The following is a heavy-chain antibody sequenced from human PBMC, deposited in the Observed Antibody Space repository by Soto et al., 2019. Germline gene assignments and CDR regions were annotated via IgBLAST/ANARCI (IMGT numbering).Heavy chain of an antibody. D-gene: IGHD6-13*01. V-gene: IGHV2-5*02. CDR1: GFSLSTSGVG. CDR2: IYWDDDK. Sequence: QITLKESGPTLVKPTQTLTLTCTFSGFSLSTSGVGVGWIRQPPGKALEWLALIYWDDDKRYSPSLKSRLTITKDTSKNPVVLTMTNMDPVDTATYYCAPRRFSSRSPNLDYWGQGTLVTVSS. J-gene: IGHJ4*02. CDR3: APRRFSSRSPNLDY.